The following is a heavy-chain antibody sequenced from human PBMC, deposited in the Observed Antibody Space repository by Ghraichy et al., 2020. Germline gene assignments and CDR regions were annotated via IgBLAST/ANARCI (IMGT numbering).Heavy chain of an antibody. J-gene: IGHJ4*02. CDR2: IIPILDIA. Sequence: SVKVSCKASGGTFSSNTISWVRQAPGQGLEWMGRIIPILDIAKYAQKFQGRVTINADRSTSTAYMELSSLRSEDTAVYYCASGTYYYDSTGSRSYDFDYWGQGTLVTVSS. D-gene: IGHD3-22*01. V-gene: IGHV1-69*02. CDR3: ASGTYYYDSTGSRSYDFDY. CDR1: GGTFSSNT.